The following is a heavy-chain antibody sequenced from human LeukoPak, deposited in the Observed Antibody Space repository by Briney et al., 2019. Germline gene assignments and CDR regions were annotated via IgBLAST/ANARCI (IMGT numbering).Heavy chain of an antibody. CDR2: ISGRGSNT. CDR3: ARHSSGNLQPFDS. Sequence: GGSLRLSCAASGFTFSNYAMSWVRQAPGKGLEWVAGISGRGSNTNYADSVKGRVTISRDNSKHTLYLQMNSLGAEDTGVYYCARHSSGNLQPFDSWGQGTLVSVSS. CDR1: GFTFSNYA. J-gene: IGHJ4*02. D-gene: IGHD3-22*01. V-gene: IGHV3-23*01.